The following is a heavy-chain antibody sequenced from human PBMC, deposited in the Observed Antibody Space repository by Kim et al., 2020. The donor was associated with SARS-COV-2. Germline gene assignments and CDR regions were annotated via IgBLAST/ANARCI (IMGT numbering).Heavy chain of an antibody. V-gene: IGHV4-39*01. J-gene: IGHJ4*01. CDR3: ARHGSEGVTIYYFDC. D-gene: IGHD4-17*01. CDR1: GGSISSSGSF. Sequence: SETLSLTCTVSGGSISSSGSFWDWIRQPPGKGLEWIGTIYYSGSTYYNPSLRSRVTISVDTSKNQFSLKLSSVTAADTAVYYCARHGSEGVTIYYFDCWG. CDR2: IYYSGST.